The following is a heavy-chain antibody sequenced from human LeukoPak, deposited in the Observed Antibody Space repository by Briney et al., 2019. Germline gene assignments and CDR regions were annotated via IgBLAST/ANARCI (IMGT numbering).Heavy chain of an antibody. CDR3: ARDGWPAFDY. CDR2: IYYSGSA. J-gene: IGHJ4*02. Sequence: PSETLSLTCTVSGGSISSSSYYWGWIRQPPGKGLEWIGNIYYSGSAYYNPSLKSRVTMSVDTSKNQFSLKLSSVTPEDTAVYFCARDGWPAFDYWGQGTLVTVSS. V-gene: IGHV4-39*02. CDR1: GGSISSSSYY. D-gene: IGHD2-15*01.